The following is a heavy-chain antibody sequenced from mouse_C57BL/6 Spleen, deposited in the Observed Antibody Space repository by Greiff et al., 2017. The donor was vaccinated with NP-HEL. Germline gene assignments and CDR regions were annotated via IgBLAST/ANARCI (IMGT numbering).Heavy chain of an antibody. V-gene: IGHV1-81*01. CDR3: ARRRGRDAMDY. CDR1: GYTFTSYG. J-gene: IGHJ4*01. Sequence: QVQLKESGAELARPGASVKLSCEASGYTFTSYGISWVKQRTGQGLEWIGEIYPRSGNTYYNEKFKGKATLTADKSSSTAYMELRSLTSEDSAVYFCARRRGRDAMDYWGQGTSVTVSS. D-gene: IGHD1-1*01. CDR2: IYPRSGNT.